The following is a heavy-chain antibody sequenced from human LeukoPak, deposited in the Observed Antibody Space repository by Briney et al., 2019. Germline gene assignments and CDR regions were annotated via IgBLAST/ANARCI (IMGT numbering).Heavy chain of an antibody. V-gene: IGHV4-59*12. CDR1: GGSISSYY. CDR2: IYHSGST. J-gene: IGHJ3*02. Sequence: SETLSLTCTVSGGSISSYYWSWIRQPPGKGLEWIGYIYHSGSTYYNPSLKGRVTISVDRSRNQFSLKLSSVTAADTAVYYCARDLAVPAAIGGQDAFDIWGQGTMVTVSS. D-gene: IGHD2-2*01. CDR3: ARDLAVPAAIGGQDAFDI.